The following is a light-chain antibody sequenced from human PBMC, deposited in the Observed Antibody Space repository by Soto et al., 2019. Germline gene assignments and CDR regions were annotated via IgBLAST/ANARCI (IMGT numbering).Light chain of an antibody. CDR3: SSYTTSGTPYV. V-gene: IGLV2-14*01. J-gene: IGLJ1*01. CDR2: EVR. Sequence: LAHPASASGSPGQSLTISCSGSASGIGSYKYVSWFQQHPGNAPKLIIYEVRDRPSGVSTRFSGSKSGNTASLTIYGLQPEDEADYYCSSYTTSGTPYVFGTGAKVSVL. CDR1: ASGIGSYKY.